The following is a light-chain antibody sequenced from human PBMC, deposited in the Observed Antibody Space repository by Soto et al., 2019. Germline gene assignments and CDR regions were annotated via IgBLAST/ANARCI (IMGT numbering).Light chain of an antibody. J-gene: IGLJ1*01. V-gene: IGLV1-40*01. Sequence: SALTQPPSVSGAPGQRVTISCTGSSSNIGAGCDVHWYQQLPGTAPKLLIYGNSNRPSGVPDRFSGSKSGTSASLAITGLQAEDEADYYCQSYDSSLSGSSYVFGTGTKVTVL. CDR1: SSNIGAGCD. CDR2: GNS. CDR3: QSYDSSLSGSSYV.